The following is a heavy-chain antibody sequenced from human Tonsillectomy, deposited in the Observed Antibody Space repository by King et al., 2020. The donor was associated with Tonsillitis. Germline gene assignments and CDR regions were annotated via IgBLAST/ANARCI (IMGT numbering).Heavy chain of an antibody. D-gene: IGHD3/OR15-3a*01. CDR2: IAPNIVNT. CDR3: ARDGLMCDY. V-gene: IGHV1-18*01. Sequence: QLVQSGAEVKKPGASVKVSCKASGYTFTSYAISWVRLAPGQGLEWMGWIAPNIVNTKYAQNLQGRVTMTTDTSTSTAYMELRSLRSDDTAVYYCARDGLMCDYWGQGTLVTVPS. CDR1: GYTFTSYA. J-gene: IGHJ4*02.